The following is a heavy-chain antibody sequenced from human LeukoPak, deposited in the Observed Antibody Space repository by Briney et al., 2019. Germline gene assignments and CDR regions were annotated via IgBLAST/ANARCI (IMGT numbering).Heavy chain of an antibody. J-gene: IGHJ4*02. CDR2: IWYDGSNK. CDR3: ARVIRYFDWLLPGDY. D-gene: IGHD3-9*01. CDR1: GFTFSSYG. Sequence: GGSLRLSCAASGFTFSSYGMHWVRQAPGKGLEWVAVIWYDGSNKYYADSVKGRFTISRDNSKNTLYLQMNSLRAEDTAVHYCARVIRYFDWLLPGDYWGQGTLVTVSS. V-gene: IGHV3-33*01.